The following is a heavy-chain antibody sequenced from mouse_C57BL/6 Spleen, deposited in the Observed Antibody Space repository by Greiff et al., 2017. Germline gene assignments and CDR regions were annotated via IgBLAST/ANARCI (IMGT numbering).Heavy chain of an antibody. D-gene: IGHD3-2*02. J-gene: IGHJ3*01. V-gene: IGHV1-69*01. Sequence: QVQLQQSGAELVMPGASVKLSCKASGYTFTSYWMHWVKQRPGQGLEWIGEIDPSDSYTNYNQKFKGKSTLTVDKSSSTAYMQLSSLTSEDSAVYYCARTAQDWFAYWGQGTLVTVSA. CDR3: ARTAQDWFAY. CDR2: IDPSDSYT. CDR1: GYTFTSYW.